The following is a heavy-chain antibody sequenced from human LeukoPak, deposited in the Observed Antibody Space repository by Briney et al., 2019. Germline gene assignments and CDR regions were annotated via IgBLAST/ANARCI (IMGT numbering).Heavy chain of an antibody. V-gene: IGHV3-23*01. CDR3: AKDHLFLYYYDSSGYPPT. CDR1: GFIFSSYS. CDR2: ITGSGGNT. Sequence: GGSLRLSCAASGFIFSSYSMSWVRQAPGMGLEWVSVITGSGGNTYYADSVKGRFTISRDNSKNTLYLQMNSLRAEDTAVYYCAKDHLFLYYYDSSGYPPTWGQGTLVTVSS. D-gene: IGHD3-22*01. J-gene: IGHJ4*02.